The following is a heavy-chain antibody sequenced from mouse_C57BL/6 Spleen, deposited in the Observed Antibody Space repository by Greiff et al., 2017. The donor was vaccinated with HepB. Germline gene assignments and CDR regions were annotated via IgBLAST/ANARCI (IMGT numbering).Heavy chain of an antibody. D-gene: IGHD2-4*01. CDR3: ERKDNDYRKAMDC. CDR2: INPGSGGT. V-gene: IGHV1-54*01. Sequence: QVQLQQSGAELVRPGTSVKVSCKASGYAFTNYLIEWVKKRPGQGLEWIGVINPGSGGTNYNEKFKGKATLTADKSSSTAYMQLSSLTSEDSAVYFCERKDNDYRKAMDCWGQRTSGSGST. CDR1: GYAFTNYL. J-gene: IGHJ4*01.